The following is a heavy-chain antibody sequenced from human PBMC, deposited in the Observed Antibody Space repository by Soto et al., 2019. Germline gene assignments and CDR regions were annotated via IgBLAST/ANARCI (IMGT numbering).Heavy chain of an antibody. D-gene: IGHD4-17*01. J-gene: IGHJ4*02. CDR3: ARKLYGDYTFFAY. Sequence: ASVKVSCKASGYSFTTYAMHWVRQAPGQRLEWMGWINVGNGNTKYSQKFQGRVTITRDTSASTAYMELSSLRSEDTAVYYCARKLYGDYTFFAYWGQGTLVTVSS. CDR1: GYSFTTYA. CDR2: INVGNGNT. V-gene: IGHV1-3*01.